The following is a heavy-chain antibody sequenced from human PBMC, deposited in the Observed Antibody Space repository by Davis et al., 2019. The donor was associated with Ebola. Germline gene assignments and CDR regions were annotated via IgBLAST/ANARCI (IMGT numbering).Heavy chain of an antibody. V-gene: IGHV3-53*01. Sequence: GESLKISCAASGFTVSSNYMSWVRQAPGKGLEWVSVIYSGGSTYYADSVKGRFTISRDNAKNSLYLQMNSLRAEDTAVYYCARASGYDILTGIFDYWGQGTLVTVSS. J-gene: IGHJ4*02. CDR3: ARASGYDILTGIFDY. CDR2: IYSGGST. CDR1: GFTVSSNY. D-gene: IGHD3-9*01.